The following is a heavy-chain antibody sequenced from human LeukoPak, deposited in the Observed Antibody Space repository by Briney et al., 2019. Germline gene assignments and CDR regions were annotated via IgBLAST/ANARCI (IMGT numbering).Heavy chain of an antibody. Sequence: PGGSLRLSCAASGFTFSSYGMHWVRQAPGKGLEWVAVISYDGSNKYYADSVKGRFTISRDNSKNTLYLQMNSLRAEDTAVYYCAKSHGYGMDVWGQGTTVTVSS. J-gene: IGHJ6*02. CDR3: AKSHGYGMDV. CDR2: ISYDGSNK. CDR1: GFTFSSYG. V-gene: IGHV3-30*18.